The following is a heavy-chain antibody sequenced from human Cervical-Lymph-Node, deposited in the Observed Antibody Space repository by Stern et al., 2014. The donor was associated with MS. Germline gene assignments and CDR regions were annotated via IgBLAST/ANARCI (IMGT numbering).Heavy chain of an antibody. V-gene: IGHV1-69*06. CDR2: IVPDFGTV. J-gene: IGHJ6*02. CDR1: GGDFDTFA. Sequence: QVQLVESGAEVKKPGSSVKVSCKVSGGDFDTFAISLVRQAPGQGLEWMGGIVPDFGTVEYAQKFQGRVTKTAEMSTSTSYMEVTNLRSEDTAVYYCAREISSLALDVWGQGTTVTVS. CDR3: AREISSLALDV. D-gene: IGHD3-10*01.